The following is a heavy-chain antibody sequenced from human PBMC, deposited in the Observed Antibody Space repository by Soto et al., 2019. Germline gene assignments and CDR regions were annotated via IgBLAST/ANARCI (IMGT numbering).Heavy chain of an antibody. CDR3: ARGTPSPLTVRSSRGPWFDP. Sequence: SETLSLTCTVSGGSISRYYWSWIRQPPGKGLEWIGYMYYGERTNYNPSLKSRVTISVDTSKMQVSLKLSSVTAADTAVYFCARGTPSPLTVRSSRGPWFDPWGQGTLVTVS. D-gene: IGHD3-10*01. J-gene: IGHJ5*02. CDR1: GGSISRYY. V-gene: IGHV4-59*08. CDR2: MYYGERT.